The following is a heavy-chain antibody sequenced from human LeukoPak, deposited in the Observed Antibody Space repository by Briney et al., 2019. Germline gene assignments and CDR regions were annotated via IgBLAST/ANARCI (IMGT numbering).Heavy chain of an antibody. J-gene: IGHJ4*02. CDR1: GFTISSYW. Sequence: GGSLRLSCAASGFTISSYWMHWVRQAPGKGLVWVSRINSDGSSTSYADSVKGRFTISRGNSKNTLYLQMNSLRAEDTAVYYCAKHSDYYGSGSYWSLGGWFDYWGQGTLVTVSS. D-gene: IGHD3-10*01. V-gene: IGHV3-74*01. CDR2: INSDGSST. CDR3: AKHSDYYGSGSYWSLGGWFDY.